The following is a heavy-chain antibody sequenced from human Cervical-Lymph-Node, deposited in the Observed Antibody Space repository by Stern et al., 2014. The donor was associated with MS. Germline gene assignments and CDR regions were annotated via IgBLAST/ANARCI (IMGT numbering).Heavy chain of an antibody. CDR3: ARDTSSPERSDW. Sequence: EVQLEESGGGVIQPGGSLRLSCTASGFTVSRDYMTWVRQAPGKGLEWVSLITNVGSTFYTDSVNGRFTISRDDSKNTVYLHMTSLRAEDTAMYYCARDTSSPERSDWWGQGTLVTVSS. CDR2: ITNVGST. CDR1: GFTVSRDY. D-gene: IGHD1-1*01. J-gene: IGHJ4*02. V-gene: IGHV3-53*01.